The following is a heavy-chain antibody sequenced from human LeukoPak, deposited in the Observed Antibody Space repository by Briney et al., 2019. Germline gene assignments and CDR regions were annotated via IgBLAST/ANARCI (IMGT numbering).Heavy chain of an antibody. V-gene: IGHV4-59*08. CDR3: ATLFSPGRAFDI. D-gene: IGHD3-10*01. CDR1: GGSISSYY. CDR2: IYYSGST. J-gene: IGHJ3*02. Sequence: PSETLSLTCTVSGGSISSYYWTWIRQPPGKGLEWIGYIYYSGSTNYNPSLKSRVIISVDTSKKQFSLKLSSVTAADTAVYYRATLFSPGRAFDIWGQGTMVTVSS.